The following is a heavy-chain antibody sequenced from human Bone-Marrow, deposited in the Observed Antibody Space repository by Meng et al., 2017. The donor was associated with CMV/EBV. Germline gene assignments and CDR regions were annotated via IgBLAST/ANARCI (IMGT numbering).Heavy chain of an antibody. J-gene: IGHJ6*02. CDR2: ISGSGGST. CDR3: AKALLDRPGRIGLVVTLSSYYYYGMDV. V-gene: IGHV3-23*01. Sequence: GESLKISCAASGSTFSSYAMSWVRQAPGKGLEWVSAISGSGGSTYYADSVKGRFTISRDNSKNTLYLQMNSLRAEDTAVYYCAKALLDRPGRIGLVVTLSSYYYYGMDVWGQGTTVTVSS. CDR1: GSTFSSYA. D-gene: IGHD4-23*01.